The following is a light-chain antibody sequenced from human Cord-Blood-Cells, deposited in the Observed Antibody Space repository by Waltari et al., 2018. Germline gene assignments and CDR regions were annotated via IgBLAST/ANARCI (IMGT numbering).Light chain of an antibody. J-gene: IGKJ3*01. CDR3: QQSYSTLFT. CDR2: AAS. Sequence: DIQMTQSPSSLSASVGDRVTITCRASQSISSYLNWYQQKPGKAPKLLIYAASSLQSGVPSMFSGSGAGTYFTLTISSLQPEDFATYYCQQSYSTLFTFGPGTKVDIK. CDR1: QSISSY. V-gene: IGKV1-39*01.